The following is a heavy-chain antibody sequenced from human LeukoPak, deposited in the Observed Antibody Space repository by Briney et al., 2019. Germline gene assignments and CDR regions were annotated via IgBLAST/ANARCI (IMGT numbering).Heavy chain of an antibody. J-gene: IGHJ6*03. CDR3: ARGYCSSTSCSYMDV. D-gene: IGHD2-2*01. CDR2: ISGSGGST. CDR1: GFTFSSYA. V-gene: IGHV3-23*01. Sequence: GGSLRLSCAASGFTFSSYAMSWVRQAPGKGLEWVSAISGSGGSTYYADSVKGRFTISRDNSKNTLYLQMNSLRAEDTAVYYCARGYCSSTSCSYMDVWGKGTTVTVSS.